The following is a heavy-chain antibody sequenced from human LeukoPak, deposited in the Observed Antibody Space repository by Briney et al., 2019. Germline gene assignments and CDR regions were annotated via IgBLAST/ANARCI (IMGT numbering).Heavy chain of an antibody. CDR1: GGTFISYA. Sequence: SVTVSCTASGGTFISYAISWVRQAPGQGLEWMGRIIPILGIANYAQKFQGRVTITADKSTSTAYMELSSLRSEDTAVYYCAREGITMIVVVIWGQGTLVTVSS. CDR2: IIPILGIA. CDR3: AREGITMIVVVI. V-gene: IGHV1-69*04. D-gene: IGHD3-22*01. J-gene: IGHJ4*02.